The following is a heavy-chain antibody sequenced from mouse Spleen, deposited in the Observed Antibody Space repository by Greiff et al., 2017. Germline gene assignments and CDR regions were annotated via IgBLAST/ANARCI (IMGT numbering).Heavy chain of an antibody. CDR1: GYTFTSYD. V-gene: IGHV1-85*01. CDR3: ARRRWSTGVDY. CDR2: IYPRDGST. Sequence: VKLVESGPELVKPGASVKLSCKASGYTFTSYDINWVKQRPGQGLEWIGWIYPRDGSTKYNEKFKGKATLTVDTSSSTAYMELHSLTSEDSAVYFCARRRWSTGVDYWGQGTSVTVSS. J-gene: IGHJ4*01. D-gene: IGHD1-1*01.